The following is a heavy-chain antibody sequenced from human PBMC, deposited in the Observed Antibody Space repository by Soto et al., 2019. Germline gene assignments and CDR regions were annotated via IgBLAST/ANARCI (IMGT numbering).Heavy chain of an antibody. J-gene: IGHJ5*02. Sequence: GGSLRLSCAASGFTFSSYAMHWVRQAPGKGLEWVAVISYDGSNKYYADSVKGRFTISRDNSKNTLYLQMNSLRAEDTAVYYCQVIAAAGQFEPWGQGTLVTLSS. V-gene: IGHV3-30*04. D-gene: IGHD6-13*01. CDR2: ISYDGSNK. CDR1: GFTFSSYA. CDR3: QVIAAAGQFEP.